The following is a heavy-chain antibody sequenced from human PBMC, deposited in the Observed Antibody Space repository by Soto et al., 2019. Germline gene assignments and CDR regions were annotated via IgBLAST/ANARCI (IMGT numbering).Heavy chain of an antibody. Sequence: SVKVSCKASGGTFSSYAISWVRQAPGQGLEWMGGIIPIFGTANYAQKFQGRVTITADESTSTAYMELSSLRSEDTAVYYCARSRPYYYDSSGYFCWFDPWGQGALVTVSS. D-gene: IGHD3-22*01. J-gene: IGHJ5*02. CDR2: IIPIFGTA. CDR3: ARSRPYYYDSSGYFCWFDP. CDR1: GGTFSSYA. V-gene: IGHV1-69*13.